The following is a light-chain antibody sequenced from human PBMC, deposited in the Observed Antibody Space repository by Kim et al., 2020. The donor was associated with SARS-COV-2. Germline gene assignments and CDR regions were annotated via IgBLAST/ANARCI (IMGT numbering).Light chain of an antibody. CDR2: GAS. J-gene: IGKJ2*03. Sequence: SPGERDAPSYRARKSVSSSYLAWYQQKPGQAPRRLIYGASSRATGIPDRFSGSGSGTDFTLTISRLEPEDFAVYYCQQYGSSPYSFGQGTKLEI. CDR1: KSVSSSY. CDR3: QQYGSSPYS. V-gene: IGKV3-20*01.